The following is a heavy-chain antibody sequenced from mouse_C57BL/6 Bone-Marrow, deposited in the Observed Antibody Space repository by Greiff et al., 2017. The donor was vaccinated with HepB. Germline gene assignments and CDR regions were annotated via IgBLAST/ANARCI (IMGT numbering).Heavy chain of an antibody. J-gene: IGHJ1*03. CDR3: ARRGYYYGSSYWYFDV. D-gene: IGHD1-1*01. CDR2: IYPGSGST. Sequence: QVQLKQPGAELVKPGASVKMSCKASGYTFTSYWITWVKQRPGQGLEWIGDIYPGSGSTNYNEKFKSKATLTVDTSSSTAYMQLSSLTSEDSAVYYCARRGYYYGSSYWYFDVWGTGTTVTVSS. CDR1: GYTFTSYW. V-gene: IGHV1-55*01.